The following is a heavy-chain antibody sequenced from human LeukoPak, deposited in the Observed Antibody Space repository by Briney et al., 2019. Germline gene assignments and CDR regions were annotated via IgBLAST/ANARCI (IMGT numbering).Heavy chain of an antibody. V-gene: IGHV3-23*01. D-gene: IGHD3-10*01. CDR3: AKWGSGSRSDGMDV. J-gene: IGHJ6*02. CDR1: GFAFSSYA. CDR2: IGAGGTFT. Sequence: PGGSLRLSSTASGFAFSSYAMDWVRQAPGEGLEWVSGIGAGGTFTYYAYSVKGRFTIFRDNSENTLYLQMNSLRAEDTAVYYCAKWGSGSRSDGMDVWGQGTTVTVSS.